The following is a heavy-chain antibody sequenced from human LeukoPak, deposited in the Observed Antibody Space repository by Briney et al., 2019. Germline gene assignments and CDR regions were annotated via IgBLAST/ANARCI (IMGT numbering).Heavy chain of an antibody. CDR1: GGSISSRSYY. CDR3: ARLLGGYYGSGTHLTPFDS. D-gene: IGHD3-10*01. CDR2: IYLTGTT. Sequence: KPAPTLSLTRTVDGGSISSRSYYWGWLRQPPCNGWERIGTIYLTGTTHYNASLNCRGRMSVATSKDQFSLKLSSVTAADTAVYHCARLLGGYYGSGTHLTPFDSWGQGTQVTVSS. V-gene: IGHV4-39*01. J-gene: IGHJ4*02.